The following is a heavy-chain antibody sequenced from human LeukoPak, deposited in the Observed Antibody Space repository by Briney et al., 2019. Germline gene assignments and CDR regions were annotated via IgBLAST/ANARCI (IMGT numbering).Heavy chain of an antibody. V-gene: IGHV4-34*01. D-gene: IGHD3-16*01. CDR1: GGSFSGYY. CDR2: INHSGST. CDR3: ANGVYVWGSYVWGRDAFDI. J-gene: IGHJ3*02. Sequence: PSETLSLTCAVYGGSFSGYYWSWIRQPPGKGLEWIGEINHSGSTNYNPSLKSRVTISVDTSKNQFSLKLSSVTAADTAVYYCANGVYVWGSYVWGRDAFDIWGQGTMVTVSS.